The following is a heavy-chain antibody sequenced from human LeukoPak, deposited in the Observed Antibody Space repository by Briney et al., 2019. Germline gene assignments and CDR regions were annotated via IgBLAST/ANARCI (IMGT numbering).Heavy chain of an antibody. CDR3: ARGLAYYYYYMDV. Sequence: SVKVSCKASGYTFTSYDINWVRQATGQGLEWMGWMNPNSGGTNYAQKFQGRVTMTRDTSISTAYMELSRLRSDDTAVYYCARGLAYYYYYMDVWGKGTTVTISS. J-gene: IGHJ6*03. V-gene: IGHV1-2*02. CDR2: MNPNSGGT. D-gene: IGHD2-21*01. CDR1: GYTFTSYD.